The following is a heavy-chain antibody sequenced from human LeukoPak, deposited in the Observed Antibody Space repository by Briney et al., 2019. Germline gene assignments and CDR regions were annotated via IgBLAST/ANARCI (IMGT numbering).Heavy chain of an antibody. Sequence: GGSLRLSCAASGFTFSSYAMSWVRQAPGKGLEWVSAISGSGGSTYYADSVKGRFTISRDNSKNTLYLQMNSLRAEDTAVYYCASTMVRGVMVDAFDIWGQGTMVTVSS. J-gene: IGHJ3*02. CDR1: GFTFSSYA. D-gene: IGHD3-10*01. CDR3: ASTMVRGVMVDAFDI. V-gene: IGHV3-23*01. CDR2: ISGSGGST.